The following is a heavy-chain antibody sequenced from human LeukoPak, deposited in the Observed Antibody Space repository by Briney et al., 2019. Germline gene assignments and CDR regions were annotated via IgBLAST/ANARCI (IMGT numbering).Heavy chain of an antibody. CDR1: GGSISSYY. CDR3: AGDRTLVYDNSGLGWFVP. CDR2: IYYSGST. V-gene: IGHV4-59*01. J-gene: IGHJ5*02. Sequence: PSETLSLTCTVSGGSISSYYWSWIRQPPGKGLEWIGYIYYSGSTNYNPSLKSRVTISVDTSKNQSSLKLSSVPTADTAVYYCAGDRTLVYDNSGLGWFVPWGQGTLVSVPS. D-gene: IGHD3-22*01.